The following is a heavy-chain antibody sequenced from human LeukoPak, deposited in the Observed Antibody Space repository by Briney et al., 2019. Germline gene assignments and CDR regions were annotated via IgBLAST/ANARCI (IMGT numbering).Heavy chain of an antibody. CDR1: GFTFSSYA. CDR2: ISGSGGSI. CDR3: AKGRTAMGQFDY. D-gene: IGHD5-18*01. J-gene: IGHJ4*02. Sequence: TGGSLRLSCAASGFTFSSYAMSWVRQAPGKGLEWVSAISGSGGSIYYADSVKGRFTISRDNSKNTLYLQMNSLRAEDTAVYYCAKGRTAMGQFDYWGQGTLVTVSS. V-gene: IGHV3-23*01.